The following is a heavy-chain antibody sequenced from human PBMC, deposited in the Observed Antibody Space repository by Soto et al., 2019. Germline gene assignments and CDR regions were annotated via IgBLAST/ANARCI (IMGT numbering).Heavy chain of an antibody. J-gene: IGHJ4*02. Sequence: QVQLVQSGAEVKKPGSSVKVSCKASGGTFSSYTIIWVRQAPGQGPEWMGRIIPILGIANYAQKFQDRVTITADKYTSTAYMELSSLRSEETAVYYCAREGQLVPQFDYWGQGTMVTVSS. D-gene: IGHD6-6*01. CDR1: GGTFSSYT. CDR3: AREGQLVPQFDY. V-gene: IGHV1-69*08. CDR2: IIPILGIA.